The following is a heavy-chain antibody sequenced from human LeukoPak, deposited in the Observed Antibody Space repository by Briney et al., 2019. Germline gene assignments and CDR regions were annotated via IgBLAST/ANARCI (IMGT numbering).Heavy chain of an antibody. Sequence: GGSLRLSCAASGFTFSNAWMSWVRQAPGKGLEWVGRIKGKTDGGTTDYAAPVKGRFTISRDDSKNTLYLQMNSLKTEDTAVYYCSRQQLVFDYWGQGTLVAVSS. CDR1: GFTFSNAW. D-gene: IGHD6-6*01. J-gene: IGHJ4*02. V-gene: IGHV3-15*01. CDR2: IKGKTDGGTT. CDR3: SRQQLVFDY.